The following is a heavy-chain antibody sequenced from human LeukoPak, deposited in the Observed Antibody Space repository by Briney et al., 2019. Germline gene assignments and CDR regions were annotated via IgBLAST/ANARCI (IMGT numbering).Heavy chain of an antibody. D-gene: IGHD3-10*01. Sequence: GGSLRLSCAASGFTFSSYWMSWVRQAPGKGLEWVANIKQDGSGKYYVDSVKGRFTISRDNAKNSLYLQMNSLRAEDTAVYYCAREAITMVRGVISDAFDIWGQGTMVTVSS. CDR3: AREAITMVRGVISDAFDI. CDR2: IKQDGSGK. CDR1: GFTFSSYW. V-gene: IGHV3-7*01. J-gene: IGHJ3*02.